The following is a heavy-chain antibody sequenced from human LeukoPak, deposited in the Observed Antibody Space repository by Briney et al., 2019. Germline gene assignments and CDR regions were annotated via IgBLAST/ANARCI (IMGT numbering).Heavy chain of an antibody. CDR3: ARTRRHYYGSGKNLTPWPAGMDV. Sequence: SETLSLTCSVSGDSISDYYWAWIRQPPGKGLEWIGYSGSTKYDPSLKSRVSISVDTSKSQFSLILRSVTAADTAIYYCARTRRHYYGSGKNLTPWPAGMDVWGQGTTVCVS. D-gene: IGHD3-10*01. CDR2: SGST. V-gene: IGHV4-59*01. J-gene: IGHJ6*02. CDR1: GDSISDYY.